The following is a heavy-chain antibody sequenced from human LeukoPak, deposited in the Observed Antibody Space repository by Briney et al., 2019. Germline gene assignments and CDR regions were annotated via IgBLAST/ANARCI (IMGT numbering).Heavy chain of an antibody. CDR3: ARDLPDRRGSFGY. CDR2: IKNDATYA. V-gene: IGHV3-74*01. Sequence: PGGSLRLSCVTSGFTFSSHWMHWVRQGPGRGLQCIARIKNDATYADYAGSVKGRFTISRDNAKNALYLQMNSLRAEDTAVYYCARDLPDRRGSFGYWGQGTLVTVSS. D-gene: IGHD5-12*01. J-gene: IGHJ4*02. CDR1: GFTFSSHW.